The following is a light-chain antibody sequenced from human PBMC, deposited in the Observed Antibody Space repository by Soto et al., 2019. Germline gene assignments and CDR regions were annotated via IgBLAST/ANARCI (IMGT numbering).Light chain of an antibody. CDR1: QSIDSW. CDR2: KAS. J-gene: IGKJ1*01. V-gene: IGKV1-5*03. CDR3: QPYNSYSRT. Sequence: DIQMTQSPSTLSASVVDRVTITCRASQSIDSWLAWYQHKPGKAPKLLIFKASTLETGVPSRFSGSGSETEFTLTISSLQPDDSATYYCQPYNSYSRTFGQGTRWIS.